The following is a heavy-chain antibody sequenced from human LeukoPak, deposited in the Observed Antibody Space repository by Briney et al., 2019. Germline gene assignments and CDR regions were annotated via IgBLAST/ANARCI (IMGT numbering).Heavy chain of an antibody. CDR3: ARDRRGCSGGSCYYDY. Sequence: SVKVSCKASGGTFSSYAISWVRQAPGQGLEWMGRIIPILGIANYAQKFQGRVTITADKSTSTAYMELSSLRSEDTAVYYCARDRRGCSGGSCYYDYWGQGTLVTVSS. J-gene: IGHJ4*02. CDR1: GGTFSSYA. D-gene: IGHD2-15*01. CDR2: IIPILGIA. V-gene: IGHV1-69*04.